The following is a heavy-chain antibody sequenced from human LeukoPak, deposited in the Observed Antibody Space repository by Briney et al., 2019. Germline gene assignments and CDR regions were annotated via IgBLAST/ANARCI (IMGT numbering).Heavy chain of an antibody. V-gene: IGHV4-59*12. CDR3: ARFGYDFWSGYDPLFDY. CDR2: IYYSGTT. D-gene: IGHD3-3*01. J-gene: IGHJ4*02. Sequence: SETLSLTCTVSGGSISSYYWSWIRQPPGKGLEWIGYIYYSGTTNYNPSLKSRVTISVDTSKNQFSLKLSSVTAADTAVYYCARFGYDFWSGYDPLFDYWGQGTLVTVSS. CDR1: GGSISSYY.